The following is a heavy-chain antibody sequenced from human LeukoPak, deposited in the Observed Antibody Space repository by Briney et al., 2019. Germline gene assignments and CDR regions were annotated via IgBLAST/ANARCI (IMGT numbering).Heavy chain of an antibody. CDR1: GYTFTGYY. Sequence: ASVKVSCKASGYTFTGYYMHWVRQAPGQGLEWMGWINPNSGGTNYAQKFQGRVTMTRDTSITTAYMELSRLRSDDTAVYYCARGDYYDSSGNCSPLFYFDYWGQGTLVTVS. D-gene: IGHD3-22*01. CDR3: ARGDYYDSSGNCSPLFYFDY. V-gene: IGHV1-2*02. J-gene: IGHJ4*02. CDR2: INPNSGGT.